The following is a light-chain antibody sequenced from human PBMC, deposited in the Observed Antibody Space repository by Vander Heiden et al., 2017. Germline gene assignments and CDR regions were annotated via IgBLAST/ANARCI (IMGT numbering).Light chain of an antibody. Sequence: EIVLTQSPATLSLSPGEGATLSCRASQSVSSYLAWYQHKPGQAPRLLIYEASNRATGVPARFSGTGSGTDFTLTISSLEPEDFAVYYCQHRSGWLPGTFGQGTKVKIK. CDR3: QHRSGWLPGT. J-gene: IGKJ1*01. CDR2: EAS. V-gene: IGKV3-11*01. CDR1: QSVSSY.